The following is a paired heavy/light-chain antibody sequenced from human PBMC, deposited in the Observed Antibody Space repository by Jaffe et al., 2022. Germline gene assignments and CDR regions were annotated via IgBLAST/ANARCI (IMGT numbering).Heavy chain of an antibody. CDR3: ARNRNLYDYVWGSYRYRDPTVEYYFDY. CDR1: GYTFTGYY. V-gene: IGHV1-2*02. D-gene: IGHD3-16*02. J-gene: IGHJ4*02. CDR2: INPNSGGT. Sequence: QVQLVQSGAEVKKPGASVKVSCKASGYTFTGYYMHWVRQAPGQGLEWMGWINPNSGGTNYAQKFQGRVTMTRDTSISTAYMELSRLRSDDTAVYYCARNRNLYDYVWGSYRYRDPTVEYYFDYWGQGTLVTVSS.
Light chain of an antibody. CDR3: QQYGSSLLT. J-gene: IGKJ2*01. CDR2: GAS. Sequence: EIVLTQSPGTLSLSPGERATLSCRASQSVSSSYLAWYQQKPGQAPRLLIYGASSRATGIPDRFSGSGSGTDFTLTISRLEPEDFAVYYCQQYGSSLLTFGQGTKLEIK. V-gene: IGKV3-20*01. CDR1: QSVSSSY.